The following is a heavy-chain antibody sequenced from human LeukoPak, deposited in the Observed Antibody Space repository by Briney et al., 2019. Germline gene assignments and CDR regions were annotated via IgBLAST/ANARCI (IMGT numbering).Heavy chain of an antibody. CDR2: ISSSGSTI. CDR3: AKESSLLRGPTVIYYFDF. CDR1: GFTFSDYY. Sequence: GGSLRLSCAASGFTFSDYYMSWIRQAPGKGLEWVSYISSSGSTIYYADSVKGRFTISRDNSKNTLYLQMNSLRAEDTAIYYCAKESSLLRGPTVIYYFDFWGQGTLVTVSS. V-gene: IGHV3-11*01. D-gene: IGHD3-10*01. J-gene: IGHJ4*02.